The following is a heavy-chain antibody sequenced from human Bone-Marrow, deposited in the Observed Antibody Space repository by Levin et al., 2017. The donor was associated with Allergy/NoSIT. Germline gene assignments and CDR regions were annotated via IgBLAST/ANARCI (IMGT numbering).Heavy chain of an antibody. D-gene: IGHD6-19*01. V-gene: IGHV1-2*02. J-gene: IGHJ4*02. CDR2: INPNTGGN. CDR3: ARAGYSSRWHTAANSFDY. Sequence: GESLKISCKASGYTFTDYYIHWIRQAPGQGLEWVAWINPNTGGNKYAQKFQGRVTLTRATSSATVYLELNALTSDDAAVYYCARAGYSSRWHTAANSFDYWGQGTLVTVSS. CDR1: GYTFTDYY.